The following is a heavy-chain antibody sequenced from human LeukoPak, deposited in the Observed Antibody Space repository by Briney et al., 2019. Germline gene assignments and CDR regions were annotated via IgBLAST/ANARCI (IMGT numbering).Heavy chain of an antibody. V-gene: IGHV3-21*01. CDR2: ISSSSSYI. Sequence: GGSLRLSCAASGFTFSSYSMTWVRQAPGKGLEWVSSISSSSSYIYYADSVKGRFTISRDNAKNSLYLQMNSLRAEDTAVYYCARDLPTVTVFDYWGQGTLVTVSS. J-gene: IGHJ4*02. D-gene: IGHD4-11*01. CDR1: GFTFSSYS. CDR3: ARDLPTVTVFDY.